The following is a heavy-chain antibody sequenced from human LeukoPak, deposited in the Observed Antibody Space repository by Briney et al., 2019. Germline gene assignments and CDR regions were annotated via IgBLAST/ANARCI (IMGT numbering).Heavy chain of an antibody. CDR2: INHSGST. V-gene: IGHV4-34*01. J-gene: IGHJ5*02. CDR1: GFTFRNYW. Sequence: GSLRLSCAASGFTFRNYWMNWVRQPPGKGLEWIGEINHSGSTNYNPSLKSRVTISVDTSKNQFSLKLSSVTAADTAVYYCARRRYCSSTSCLYGGWFDPWGQGTLVTVSS. CDR3: ARRRYCSSTSCLYGGWFDP. D-gene: IGHD2-2*01.